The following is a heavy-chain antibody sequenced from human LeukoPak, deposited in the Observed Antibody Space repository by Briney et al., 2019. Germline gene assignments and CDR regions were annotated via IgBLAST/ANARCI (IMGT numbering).Heavy chain of an antibody. CDR1: TFTFSSYG. CDR3: ARDLPTMIVVGHDAFDI. Sequence: PGGSLRLSCAASTFTFSSYGMHWVRQAPGKGLEWVAVISYDGSNKYYADSVKGRFTISRDYSKNTLYLQMNSLRPEDTAVYYCARDLPTMIVVGHDAFDIWGQGTMVTVPS. CDR2: ISYDGSNK. J-gene: IGHJ3*02. D-gene: IGHD3-22*01. V-gene: IGHV3-30*03.